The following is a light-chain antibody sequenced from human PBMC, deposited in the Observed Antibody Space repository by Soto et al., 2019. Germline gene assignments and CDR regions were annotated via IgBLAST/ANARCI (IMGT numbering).Light chain of an antibody. J-gene: IGKJ4*01. CDR3: QCQGT. CDR1: QSVGRRY. CDR2: DTS. V-gene: IGKV3-20*01. Sequence: IVLTQSPGTLSLSPGERATLSCRASQSVGRRYLAWYQQKPGQAPMLLIYDTSERASDIPDRFSGSGSGTDFTLTISRLVPEDFAVYYCQCQGTFGGGTKVEIK.